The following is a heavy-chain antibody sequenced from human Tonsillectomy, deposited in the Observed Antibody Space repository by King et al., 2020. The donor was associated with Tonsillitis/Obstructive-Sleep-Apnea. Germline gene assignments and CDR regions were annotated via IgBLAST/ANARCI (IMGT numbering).Heavy chain of an antibody. V-gene: IGHV4-31*03. Sequence: LQLQESGPGLAKPSQTLSLTCSLIGWSITTGSDYWTWIRQPPTKGLEWIGYIYYDGSNFYNPSLRSRLNISQDTSKNLFSLNLTSVTAADTAVYYCATARGGGWQLPPRWFDPWGQGTLVTVSS. CDR2: IYYDGSN. CDR1: GWSITTGSDY. CDR3: ATARGGGWQLPPRWFDP. J-gene: IGHJ5*02. D-gene: IGHD2-15*01.